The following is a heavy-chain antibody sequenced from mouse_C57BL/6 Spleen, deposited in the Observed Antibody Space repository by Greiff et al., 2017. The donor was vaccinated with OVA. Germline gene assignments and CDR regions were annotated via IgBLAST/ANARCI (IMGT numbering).Heavy chain of an antibody. Sequence: VQLVESGPGLVQPSQSLSITCTVSGFSLTSYGVHWVRQSPGKGLEWLGVIWRGGSTDYNAAFMSRLSITKDNSKSQVFFKMNSLQADDTAIYYCAKDHNYYGSRDWYFDVWGTGTTVTVSS. CDR2: IWRGGST. J-gene: IGHJ1*03. V-gene: IGHV2-5*01. CDR1: GFSLTSYG. D-gene: IGHD1-1*01. CDR3: AKDHNYYGSRDWYFDV.